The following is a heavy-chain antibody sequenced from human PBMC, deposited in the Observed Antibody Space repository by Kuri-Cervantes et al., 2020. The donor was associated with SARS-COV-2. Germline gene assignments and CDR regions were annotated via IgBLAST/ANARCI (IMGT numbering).Heavy chain of an antibody. CDR3: AKDQGDYGGKWSAFDI. CDR2: IWYGGSNK. V-gene: IGHV3-30*02. J-gene: IGHJ3*02. Sequence: GGSLRLSCAASGFTFSSYSMNWVRQAPGKGLEWVAVIWYGGSNKYYADSVKGRFTISRDNSKNTLYLQKNSLRAEDTAVYYCAKDQGDYGGKWSAFDIWGQGTMVTVSS. D-gene: IGHD4-23*01. CDR1: GFTFSSYS.